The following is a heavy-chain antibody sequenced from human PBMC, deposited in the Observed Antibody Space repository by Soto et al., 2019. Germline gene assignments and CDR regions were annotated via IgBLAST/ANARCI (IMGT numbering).Heavy chain of an antibody. CDR3: AKELASSGDNSYGMDV. CDR2: ISGSGGST. J-gene: IGHJ6*02. CDR1: GFTFSTYA. Sequence: EVQLLESGGGLVQPGGSLRLSCAASGFTFSTYAMTWVRQAPGKGLEWVSAISGSGGSTYYADPVKGRFTISRDNSKNKLFMQRNSLRAEATAVYYCAKELASSGDNSYGMDVWGQGTTVTVSS. D-gene: IGHD3-22*01. V-gene: IGHV3-23*01.